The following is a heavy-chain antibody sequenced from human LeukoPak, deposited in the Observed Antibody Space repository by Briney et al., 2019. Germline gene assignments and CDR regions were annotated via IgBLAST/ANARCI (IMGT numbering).Heavy chain of an antibody. J-gene: IGHJ4*02. V-gene: IGHV4-39*07. D-gene: IGHD3-22*01. CDR1: GGSISTNY. Sequence: PSETLSLTCTVSGGSISTNYWGWIRQPPGKGLEWIGNIFYSGSTYYNPSLKSRVTISVDTSKNQFSLKLSSVTAADTAVYYCARVVPFDYYDSSGYGSLDYWGQGTLVTVSS. CDR3: ARVVPFDYYDSSGYGSLDY. CDR2: IFYSGST.